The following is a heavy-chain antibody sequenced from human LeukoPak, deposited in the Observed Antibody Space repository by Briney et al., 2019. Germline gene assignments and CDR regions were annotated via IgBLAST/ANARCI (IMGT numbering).Heavy chain of an antibody. D-gene: IGHD6-19*01. J-gene: IGHJ4*02. CDR3: ANGYSSGWYRVDY. V-gene: IGHV4-39*01. CDR1: GGSISSSSYY. Sequence: SETLSLTCTVSGGSISSSSYYWGWIRQPPGKGLEWIGSIYYSGSTYYSPSLKSRVTISVDTSKNQFSLKLSSVTAADTAVYYCANGYSSGWYRVDYWGQGTLVTVSS. CDR2: IYYSGST.